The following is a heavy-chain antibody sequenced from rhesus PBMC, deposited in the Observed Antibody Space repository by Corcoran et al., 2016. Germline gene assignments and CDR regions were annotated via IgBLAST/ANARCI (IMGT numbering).Heavy chain of an antibody. CDR1: GGSISSGNW. D-gene: IGHD5-24*01. J-gene: IGHJ6*01. CDR2: LYGGSGTS. Sequence: QVQLQESGPGLVKPSETLSLTCAVSGGSISSGNWWSWIRQSPGKGLELIGYLYGGSGTSSYNPSIKSRVTISRDTSNNQFSLKLSSVTAADTAVYYGARRGTVTNYGLDSWGQGVVVTVSS. V-gene: IGHV4S7*01. CDR3: ARRGTVTNYGLDS.